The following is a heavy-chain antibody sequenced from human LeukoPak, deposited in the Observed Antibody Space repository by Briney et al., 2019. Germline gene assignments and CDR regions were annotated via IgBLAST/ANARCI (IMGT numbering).Heavy chain of an antibody. V-gene: IGHV4-59*08. J-gene: IGHJ4*02. CDR1: GGSISSNY. Sequence: SETLSLTCTVSGGSISSNYWSWIRQPPGEGLEWIGYIYISGHTHYNPSLKSRVTMSMDTSKNQFSLKMSSVTAADTAVYYCARQSKDSSGYYYDRPLDYWGQGTLVTVSS. D-gene: IGHD3-22*01. CDR2: IYISGHT. CDR3: ARQSKDSSGYYYDRPLDY.